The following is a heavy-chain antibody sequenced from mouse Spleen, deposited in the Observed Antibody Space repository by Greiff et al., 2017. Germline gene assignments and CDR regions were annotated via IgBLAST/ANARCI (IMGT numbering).Heavy chain of an antibody. Sequence: EVKLVESGGGLVKPGGSLKLSCAASGFTFSSYAMSWVRQTPEKRLEWVATISSGGSYTYYPDSVKGRFTISRDNAKNTLYLQMSSLRSEDTAMYYCARQGGITTVAKPLYFDYWGQGTTLTVSS. CDR3: ARQGGITTVAKPLYFDY. J-gene: IGHJ2*01. CDR2: ISSGGSYT. V-gene: IGHV5-9-3*01. CDR1: GFTFSSYA. D-gene: IGHD1-1*01.